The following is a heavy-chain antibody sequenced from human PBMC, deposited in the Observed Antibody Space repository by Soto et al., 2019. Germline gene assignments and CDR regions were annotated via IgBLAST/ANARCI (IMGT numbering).Heavy chain of an antibody. Sequence: SETLSLTCAVSGGSISSSNWWSWVRQPPGKGLEWIGEIYHSGSTNYNPSLKSRVTISVDKSKNQFSLKLSSVTAADTAVYYCARRVRGVIRHFDYWGQGTLVTVSS. V-gene: IGHV4-4*02. D-gene: IGHD3-10*01. CDR3: ARRVRGVIRHFDY. CDR2: IYHSGST. J-gene: IGHJ4*02. CDR1: GGSISSSNW.